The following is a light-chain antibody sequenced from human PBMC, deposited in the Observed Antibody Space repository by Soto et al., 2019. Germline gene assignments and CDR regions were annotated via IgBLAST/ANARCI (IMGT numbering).Light chain of an antibody. Sequence: EIVLTQSPGTLSLSPGETATLSCRASQTVNSDYLAWFQQRPGQAPRLLIFATSRRATDIADRFSGSGSGTDFTLAIRRLEPEDFAVYYCHQFGYSPRTFGQGTKVE. CDR3: HQFGYSPRT. V-gene: IGKV3-20*01. CDR1: QTVNSDY. J-gene: IGKJ1*01. CDR2: ATS.